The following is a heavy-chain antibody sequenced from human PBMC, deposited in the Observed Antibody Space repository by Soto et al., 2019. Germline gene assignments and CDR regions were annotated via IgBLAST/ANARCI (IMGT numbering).Heavy chain of an antibody. CDR2: IYYSGST. D-gene: IGHD4-17*01. CDR3: ARLTVTMGVAFDI. Sequence: PSETLSLTCTVSGGSISSYYWSWIRQPPGKGLEWIGYIYYSGSTNYNPSLKSRVTISVDTSKNQFSLKLSSVTAADTAMYYCARLTVTMGVAFDIWGQGTMVTVSS. J-gene: IGHJ3*02. V-gene: IGHV4-59*01. CDR1: GGSISSYY.